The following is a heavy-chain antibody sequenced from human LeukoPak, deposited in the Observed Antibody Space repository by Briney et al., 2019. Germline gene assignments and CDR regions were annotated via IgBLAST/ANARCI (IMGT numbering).Heavy chain of an antibody. Sequence: GGSLRLSCAASGFTFSSYGMHWVRQARGKGLEWVAFIRYDGSNKYYADSVKGRFTISRDNSKNTLYLQMNSLRAEDTAVYYCAKKVGQLLYYYYYMDVWGKGTTVTVSS. V-gene: IGHV3-30*02. CDR3: AKKVGQLLYYYYYMDV. J-gene: IGHJ6*03. CDR1: GFTFSSYG. D-gene: IGHD2-2*01. CDR2: IRYDGSNK.